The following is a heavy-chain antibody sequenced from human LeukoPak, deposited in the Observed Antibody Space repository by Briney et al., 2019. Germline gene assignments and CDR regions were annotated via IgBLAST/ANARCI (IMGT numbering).Heavy chain of an antibody. CDR1: GFSFSSYW. V-gene: IGHV3-7*01. CDR2: IKEDGSEN. CDR3: AIPPLSGTGSSRPLAEIDV. D-gene: IGHD3-10*01. Sequence: GGSLRLSCAASGFSFSSYWMTWVRQAPGKGLEWVANIKEDGSENYYVDSVKGRFTISRDNAKNSLYLQMNSLRAEDTAVYYCAIPPLSGTGSSRPLAEIDVWGQGTTVTVSS. J-gene: IGHJ6*02.